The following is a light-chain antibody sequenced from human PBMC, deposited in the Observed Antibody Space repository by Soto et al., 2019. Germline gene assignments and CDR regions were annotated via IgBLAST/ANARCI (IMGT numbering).Light chain of an antibody. V-gene: IGKV3-11*01. CDR3: QQRSNWSYP. Sequence: DIVLTQSPATLSLSPGERATLSCRASQSVSSYLAWYQQKPGQAPRLLIYDASNRATGIPARFSGSGSGTDFTLTISSLEPEDFAVYYCQQRSNWSYPFGQGTKLEIK. CDR2: DAS. CDR1: QSVSSY. J-gene: IGKJ2*01.